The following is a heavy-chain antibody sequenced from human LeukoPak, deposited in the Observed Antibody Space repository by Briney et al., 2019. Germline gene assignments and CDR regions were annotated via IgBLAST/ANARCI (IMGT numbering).Heavy chain of an antibody. CDR3: ARGDYDSLGY. CDR2: IYHSGST. CDR1: GGSISSGGYY. V-gene: IGHV4-30-2*01. Sequence: PSETLSLTCTVSGGSISSGGYYWSWIRQPPGKGLEWIGYIYHSGSTYYNPSLKSRVTISVDRSKNQFSLKLSSVTAADTAVYYCARGDYDSLGYWGQGTLVTVSS. D-gene: IGHD3-22*01. J-gene: IGHJ4*02.